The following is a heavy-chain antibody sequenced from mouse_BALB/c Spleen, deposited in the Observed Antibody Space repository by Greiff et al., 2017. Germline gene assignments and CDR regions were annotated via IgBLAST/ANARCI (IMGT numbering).Heavy chain of an antibody. CDR1: GYSITSDYA. J-gene: IGHJ4*01. CDR3: AREGGNYYAMDY. Sequence: EVQLQQSGPGLVKPSQSLSLTCTVTGYSITSDYAWNWIRQFPGNKLEWMGYISYSGSTSYNPSLKSRISITRDTSKNQFFLQLNSVTTEDTATYYCAREGGNYYAMDYWGQGTSVTVSS. D-gene: IGHD2-1*01. CDR2: ISYSGST. V-gene: IGHV3-2*02.